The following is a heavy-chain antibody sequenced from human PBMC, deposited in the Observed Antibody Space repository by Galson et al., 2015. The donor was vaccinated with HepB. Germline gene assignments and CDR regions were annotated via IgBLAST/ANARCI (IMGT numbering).Heavy chain of an antibody. D-gene: IGHD4-11*01. CDR1: GLTFSTYW. CDR2: IKQDGSDK. J-gene: IGHJ4*02. CDR3: ATSSNYAYDM. Sequence: SLRLSCAASGLTFSTYWMSWVRQAPGKGLEWVANIKQDGSDKYYVDSVKGRFTISRDNAKNSLYLQMNSLRAEDTAVYYCATSSNYAYDMGGQGTLVTVSS. V-gene: IGHV3-7*03.